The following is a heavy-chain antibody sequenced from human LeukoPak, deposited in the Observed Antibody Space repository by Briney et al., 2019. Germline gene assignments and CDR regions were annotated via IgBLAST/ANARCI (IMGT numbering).Heavy chain of an antibody. CDR1: VDSIHSYY. D-gene: IGHD1-20*01. CDR2: IYHNGGS. J-gene: IGHJ6*03. V-gene: IGHV4-59*01. Sequence: SETLSLTCSVSVDSIHSYYWTWIRQPPGKGLEWIGYIYHNGGSSYNPSLKSRVTLSIDTSKKNFSLKLTSVTAADTAVYYCARSVYDWNPRYYMDVWGEGTTVTVSS. CDR3: ARSVYDWNPRYYMDV.